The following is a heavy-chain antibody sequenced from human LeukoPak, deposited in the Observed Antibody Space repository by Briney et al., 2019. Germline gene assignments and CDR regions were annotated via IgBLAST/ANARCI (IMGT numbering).Heavy chain of an antibody. J-gene: IGHJ5*02. V-gene: IGHV1-46*01. Sequence: EASVKVSCKASGYTFTSYYMHWVRQAPGQGLEWMGIINPSGGSTSYAQKFQGRVTMTRDTSTSTVYMELSSLRSEDTAVYYCARDSHGSGSPPNWFDPWGQGTLVTVSS. CDR2: INPSGGST. CDR3: ARDSHGSGSPPNWFDP. D-gene: IGHD3-10*01. CDR1: GYTFTSYY.